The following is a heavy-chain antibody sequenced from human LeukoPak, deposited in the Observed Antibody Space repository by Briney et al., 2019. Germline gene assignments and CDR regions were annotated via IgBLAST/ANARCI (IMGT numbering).Heavy chain of an antibody. CDR1: GGSISSGSES. Sequence: SETLSLTCAVSGGSISSGSESWSWIRQPPGKGLEWIVYIYYSGSTNYNPSLKSRVTISVDTSKNQFSLKLSSVTAADTAVYYCARVRRVPSVVPAARFDYWGQGTLVTVSS. V-gene: IGHV4-61*01. D-gene: IGHD2-2*01. CDR3: ARVRRVPSVVPAARFDY. J-gene: IGHJ4*02. CDR2: IYYSGST.